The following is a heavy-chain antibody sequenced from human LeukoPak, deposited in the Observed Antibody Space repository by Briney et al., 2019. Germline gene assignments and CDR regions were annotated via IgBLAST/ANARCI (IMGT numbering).Heavy chain of an antibody. CDR2: ISAYNGNT. CDR3: ARGGEDTAMVRDYYYYYMDV. Sequence: GASVKVSCKASGYTFISYGINWVRQAPGQGLEWMGWISAYNGNTNYAQKFKGRGTMTTDTSTSTAYMELWSLRSDDTAVYYCARGGEDTAMVRDYYYYYMDVWGKGTTVTVSS. J-gene: IGHJ6*03. CDR1: GYTFISYG. D-gene: IGHD5-18*01. V-gene: IGHV1-18*01.